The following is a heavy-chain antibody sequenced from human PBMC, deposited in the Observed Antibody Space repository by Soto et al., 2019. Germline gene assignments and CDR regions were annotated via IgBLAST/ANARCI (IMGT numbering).Heavy chain of an antibody. D-gene: IGHD6-6*01. Sequence: SETLSLTYTVSGGSIGGGGYYWSWIRQHPGKGLEWIGYIYYSGSTYYNPSLKSRVTISVDRSKNQFSLKLSSVTAADTAVYYCAGGIAARPLGYWGQGTLVTAPQ. CDR2: IYYSGST. J-gene: IGHJ4*02. CDR1: GGSIGGGGYY. V-gene: IGHV4-31*09. CDR3: AGGIAARPLGY.